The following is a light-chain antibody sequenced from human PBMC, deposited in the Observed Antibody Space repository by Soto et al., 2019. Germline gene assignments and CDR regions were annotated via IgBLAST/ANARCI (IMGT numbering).Light chain of an antibody. Sequence: EIVLTHSPATLSLSPGERATLSCRASQGVSSYLAWYQQKPGQAPRLLIYDASNRATGIPARFSGSGSGTDFTLAISSLEPEDFAVYYCQQRSNWPRTFGPGTKVDIK. CDR2: DAS. V-gene: IGKV3-11*01. CDR1: QGVSSY. J-gene: IGKJ3*01. CDR3: QQRSNWPRT.